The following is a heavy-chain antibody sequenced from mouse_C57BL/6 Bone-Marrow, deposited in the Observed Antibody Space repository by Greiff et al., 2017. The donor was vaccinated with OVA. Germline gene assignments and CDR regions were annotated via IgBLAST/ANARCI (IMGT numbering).Heavy chain of an antibody. CDR3: ASAGFAY. V-gene: IGHV1-50*01. J-gene: IGHJ3*01. CDR1: GYTFTSYW. CDR2: IDPSDSYT. Sequence: VQLQESGAELAKPGASVKLSCKASGYTFTSYWMRWVKQRPGPGLEWIGEIDPSDSYTNYNQKFKGKATLTVDTSSSTAYMQLSSLTSEDSAVYYCASAGFAYWGQGTLVTVSA.